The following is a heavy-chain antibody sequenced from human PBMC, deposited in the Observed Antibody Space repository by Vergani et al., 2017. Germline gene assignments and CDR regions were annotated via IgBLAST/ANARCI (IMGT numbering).Heavy chain of an antibody. J-gene: IGHJ5*02. D-gene: IGHD3-3*01. CDR2: ISGRRGDDT. CDR1: RFTFSSYA. V-gene: IGHV3-23*01. CDR3: VRGGRGDHGDFWSRLGP. Sequence: EVQLLESGGGLVQSGGSLRLSCVASRFTFSSYAMSWVRQAPGKGLEWVSGISGRRGDDTYYADSVKGRFTISRDNSVDMLSLQMNSLRPDDTAVYYCVRGGRGDHGDFWSRLGPWGQGTRVIVSS.